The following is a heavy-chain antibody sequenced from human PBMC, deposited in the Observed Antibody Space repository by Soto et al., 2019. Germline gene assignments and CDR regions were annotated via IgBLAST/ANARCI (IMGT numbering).Heavy chain of an antibody. CDR3: AKAMYGSTRWFFDY. V-gene: IGHV3-23*01. CDR2: ITAGGDNT. J-gene: IGHJ4*02. Sequence: EVQLSESGGGLVQPGGSLRLSCAVSGFGFRNYAMGWVRQVPEKGLEWVSSITAGGDNTFFADSVKGRFTISRDNFRTTLYLHMDSLRAEHSAVYFCAKAMYGSTRWFFDYWGQGTQVTVSS. CDR1: GFGFRNYA. D-gene: IGHD6-19*01.